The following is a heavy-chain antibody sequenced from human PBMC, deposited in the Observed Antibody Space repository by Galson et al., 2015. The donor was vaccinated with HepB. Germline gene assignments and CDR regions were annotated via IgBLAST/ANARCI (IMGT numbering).Heavy chain of an antibody. CDR2: ITSRGDNT. CDR1: GFTFGDTA. D-gene: IGHD5-18*01. CDR3: AKGYGIFDR. V-gene: IGHV3-23*01. J-gene: IGHJ1*01. Sequence: SLRLSCAASGFTFGDTAMTWVRQAPGKGLEWVSGITSRGDNTLYTDSVKGRFSISRDNSQNMLFLQMTSRGAEDTAIYYCAKGYGIFDRWGQGILVTVSS.